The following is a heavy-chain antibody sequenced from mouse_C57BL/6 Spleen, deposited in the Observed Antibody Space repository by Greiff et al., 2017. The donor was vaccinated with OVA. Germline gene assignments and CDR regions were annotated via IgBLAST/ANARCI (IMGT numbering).Heavy chain of an antibody. V-gene: IGHV1-52*01. Sequence: MQLQQPGAELVRPGSSVTLSCKASGYTFTSYWMHWVKQRPIQGLEWIGNIDPSDSETHYNQKFKDKATLTVDKSTSTAYMQLSSLTSEDSAVYCCARGGTADWYFDVWGTGTTVTVSS. J-gene: IGHJ1*03. CDR3: ARGGTADWYFDV. D-gene: IGHD1-2*01. CDR1: GYTFTSYW. CDR2: IDPSDSET.